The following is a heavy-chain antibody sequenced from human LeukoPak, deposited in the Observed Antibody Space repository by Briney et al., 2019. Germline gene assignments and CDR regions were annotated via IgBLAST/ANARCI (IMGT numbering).Heavy chain of an antibody. CDR3: ARDRRTTVIFDY. V-gene: IGHV4-59*01. CDR1: GGSISGYY. D-gene: IGHD4-17*01. J-gene: IGHJ4*02. Sequence: SETLSLTCTVSGGSISGYYWSWIRQPPGKGLGWIGYIYYSGSTNYNPSLKSRVTISVDTSKNQFSLKLSSVTAADTAVYYCARDRRTTVIFDYWGQGTLVTVSS. CDR2: IYYSGST.